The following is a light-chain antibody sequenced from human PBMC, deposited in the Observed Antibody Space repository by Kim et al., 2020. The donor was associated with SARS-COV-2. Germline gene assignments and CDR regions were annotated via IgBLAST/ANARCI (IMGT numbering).Light chain of an antibody. J-gene: IGKJ1*01. Sequence: ENVLTQSPATLSLSPGERATLSCRASQSITNYLVWYQQKPGQAPRLLIDDASNRATGIPARFSGSGSGTDFTLTISSLEPEDFAVYYCQQRNTWLFGQGTKVDIK. V-gene: IGKV3-11*01. CDR3: QQRNTWL. CDR2: DAS. CDR1: QSITNY.